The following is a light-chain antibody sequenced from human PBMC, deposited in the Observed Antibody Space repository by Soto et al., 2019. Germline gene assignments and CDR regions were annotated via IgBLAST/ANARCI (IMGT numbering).Light chain of an antibody. CDR3: QQRSSWRVT. CDR1: QSVSTF. V-gene: IGKV3-11*01. Sequence: EIVLTQFPATLSLSPGDRATLSSRARQSVSTFLAWYQQKPGQAPRLVVYAASKRATGIAARFSGSGSGTVFTLTISSLEPEDFAVYCCQQRSSWRVTFGGWTKVDIK. CDR2: AAS. J-gene: IGKJ4*01.